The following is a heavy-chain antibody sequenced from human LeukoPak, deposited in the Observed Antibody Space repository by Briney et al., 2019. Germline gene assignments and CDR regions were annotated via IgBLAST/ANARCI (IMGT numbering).Heavy chain of an antibody. V-gene: IGHV3-21*01. J-gene: IGHJ6*03. Sequence: GGSLRLSXAASGFTFSSYSMNWVRQAPGKGLEWVSSISSSSSYIYYADSVKGRFTISRDNAKNSLYLQMNSLRAEDTAVYYCARESSATSYCYYYYMDVWGKGTTVTVSS. CDR2: ISSSSSYI. CDR1: GFTFSSYS. CDR3: ARESSATSYCYYYYMDV. D-gene: IGHD5-24*01.